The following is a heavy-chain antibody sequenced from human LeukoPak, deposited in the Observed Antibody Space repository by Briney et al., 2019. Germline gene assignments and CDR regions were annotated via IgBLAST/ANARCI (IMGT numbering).Heavy chain of an antibody. CDR3: ARGQYRRDGSGSYIDY. Sequence: PSETLSLTCAVSGYSISSGYYWGWIRQPPGKGLEWIASMYHGGSPYYNPSLKSRVTISLDTSKNQFSLKLSSVTAADTAVYYCARGQYRRDGSGSYIDYWGQGTLVTVSS. CDR2: MYHGGSP. J-gene: IGHJ4*02. V-gene: IGHV4-38-2*01. D-gene: IGHD3-10*01. CDR1: GYSISSGYY.